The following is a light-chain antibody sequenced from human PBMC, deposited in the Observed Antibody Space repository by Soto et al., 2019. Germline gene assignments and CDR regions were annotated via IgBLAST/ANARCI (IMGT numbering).Light chain of an antibody. V-gene: IGLV2-11*01. Sequence: QSALTQPRSVSGSPGQSVTIXXTGTXSDVXGYNSVSWYQQHPGKAPKLMIYDVSKRPSGVPDRFSGSKSGNTASLTISGLQAEDEADYYCCSYAGSYTFEVVFGGGTKLTVL. CDR3: CSYAGSYTFEVV. J-gene: IGLJ2*01. CDR2: DVS. CDR1: XSDVXGYNS.